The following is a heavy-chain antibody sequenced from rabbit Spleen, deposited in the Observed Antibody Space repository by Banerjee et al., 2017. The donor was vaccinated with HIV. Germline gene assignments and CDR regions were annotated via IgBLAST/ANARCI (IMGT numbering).Heavy chain of an antibody. Sequence: QSLEESGGDLVKPGASLTLTCTASGFSFSSTYYMCWVRQPPGKGLEWIGCIYPGSSGTTYYASWAKGRFTISKTSSTTVPLQMTSLTVADTATYFCARDSASSFSSYGMDLWGQGTLVTVS. CDR2: IYPGSSGTT. CDR1: GFSFSSTYY. V-gene: IGHV1S40*01. J-gene: IGHJ6*01. D-gene: IGHD8-1*01. CDR3: ARDSASSFSSYGMDL.